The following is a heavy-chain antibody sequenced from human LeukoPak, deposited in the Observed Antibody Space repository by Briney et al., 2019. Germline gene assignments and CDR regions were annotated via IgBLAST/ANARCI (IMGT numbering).Heavy chain of an antibody. CDR3: ERGYYYDSSSYYVVRGCDFGS. Sequence: ASVTVSSPASGYTFTVYSMHWVRQAPGQGREWMGSINPNRGGTNYAQKIQGRVTIARETSISTAYMELSRLRSDDTAVYYCERGYYYDSSSYYVVRGCDFGSWGPGAMVTVSS. J-gene: IGHJ3*02. V-gene: IGHV1-2*02. CDR1: GYTFTVYS. D-gene: IGHD3-22*01. CDR2: INPNRGGT.